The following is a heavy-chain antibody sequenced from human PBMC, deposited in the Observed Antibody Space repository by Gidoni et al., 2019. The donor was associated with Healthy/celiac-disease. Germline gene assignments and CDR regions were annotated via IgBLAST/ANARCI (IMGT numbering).Heavy chain of an antibody. CDR3: ARDRGSRVSSDY. CDR1: GYNLTSYY. D-gene: IGHD3-10*01. J-gene: IGHJ4*02. CDR2: INPSGGST. Sequence: QVQLVQSGTEVKKPGASVKDSFKASGYNLTSYYMHVVRQAPGTGLECMGIINPSGGSTSYAQKFQVRVTMTRDTSTSTVYMELSSLRSEDTAVYYCARDRGSRVSSDYWGQGTLVTVSS. V-gene: IGHV1-46*01.